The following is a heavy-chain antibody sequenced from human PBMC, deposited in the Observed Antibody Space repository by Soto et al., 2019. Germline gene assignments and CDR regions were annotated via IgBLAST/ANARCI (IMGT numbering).Heavy chain of an antibody. CDR2: ISSSSSYI. CDR3: ARDAILTIFGVVISTISVQHGMDV. D-gene: IGHD3-3*01. Sequence: PGGSLRLSCAASGFTFSSYIMNWVRQAPGKGLEWVSSISSSSSYIYYADSVKGRFTISRDNAKNSLYLQMNSLRAEDTAVYYCARDAILTIFGVVISTISVQHGMDVWGQGTTVPVSS. J-gene: IGHJ6*02. CDR1: GFTFSSYI. V-gene: IGHV3-21*01.